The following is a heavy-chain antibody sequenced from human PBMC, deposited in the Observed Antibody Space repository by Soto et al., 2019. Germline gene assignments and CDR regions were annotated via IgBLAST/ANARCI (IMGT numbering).Heavy chain of an antibody. CDR1: GFTFSSYG. Sequence: QVQLVESGGGVVQPGRSLRLSCAASGFTFSSYGMHWVHQAPGKGLEWVAAISYDGNNKDYADSVKGRFTISRDNSKNTLYLQMNSLRGEDTAVYYCAKVGRSSGWYQFDYWGQGTLVTVSS. CDR3: AKVGRSSGWYQFDY. D-gene: IGHD6-19*01. CDR2: ISYDGNNK. J-gene: IGHJ4*02. V-gene: IGHV3-30*18.